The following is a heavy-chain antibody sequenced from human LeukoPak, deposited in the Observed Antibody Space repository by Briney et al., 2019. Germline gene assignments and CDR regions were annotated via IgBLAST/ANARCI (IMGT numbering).Heavy chain of an antibody. Sequence: ASVKVSCKASGYTFTSYDINWVRQATGQGPEWMGWMNPNSGNTGYAQKFQGRVTMTRNTSISTAYMELSSLRSEDTAVYYCARGMRYCSGGSCYTSGWFDPWGQGTLVTVSS. CDR2: MNPNSGNT. CDR1: GYTFTSYD. D-gene: IGHD2-15*01. J-gene: IGHJ5*02. V-gene: IGHV1-8*01. CDR3: ARGMRYCSGGSCYTSGWFDP.